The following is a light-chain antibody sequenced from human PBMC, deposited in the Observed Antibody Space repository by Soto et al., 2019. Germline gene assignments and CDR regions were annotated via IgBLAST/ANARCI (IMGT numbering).Light chain of an antibody. Sequence: EIVMTQSPATLSVSPGERATLSCRASQSVSSNLAWYQQKPGQAPRLVIYGASTRATGIPARFSGSGSGTEFTLTISSLQSEDFAIYYCQQCNNWPTYTFGQGTKLEIK. J-gene: IGKJ2*01. CDR1: QSVSSN. V-gene: IGKV3-15*01. CDR2: GAS. CDR3: QQCNNWPTYT.